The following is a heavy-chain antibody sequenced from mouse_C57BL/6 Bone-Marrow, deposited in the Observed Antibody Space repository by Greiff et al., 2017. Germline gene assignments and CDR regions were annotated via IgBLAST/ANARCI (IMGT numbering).Heavy chain of an antibody. CDR1: GYTFTSYW. CDR2: IDPSDGYT. Sequence: QVQLQQPGAELVKPGASVKLSCKASGYTFTSYWMQWVKQRPGQGLEWIGQIDPSDGYTNYNQKFKGKATLTVDTSSSTAYMQLRSLTSEDAAVYYCARDYDYPSFAYWGQGTLVTVSA. J-gene: IGHJ3*01. CDR3: ARDYDYPSFAY. D-gene: IGHD2-4*01. V-gene: IGHV1-50*01.